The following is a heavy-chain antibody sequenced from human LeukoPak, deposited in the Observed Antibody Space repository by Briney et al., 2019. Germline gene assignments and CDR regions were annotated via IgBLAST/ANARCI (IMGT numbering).Heavy chain of an antibody. CDR1: GFTFSSYG. Sequence: GSLRLSCAASGFTFSSYGMHWVRQPPGKGLEWIGEINHSGGTNYNPSLKSRVTISVDTSKNQFSLKLSSVTAADTAVYYCAGRRSCTSCYVTFDYWGQGTLVTVSS. J-gene: IGHJ4*02. CDR3: AGRRSCTSCYVTFDY. CDR2: INHSGGT. D-gene: IGHD2-2*01. V-gene: IGHV4-34*08.